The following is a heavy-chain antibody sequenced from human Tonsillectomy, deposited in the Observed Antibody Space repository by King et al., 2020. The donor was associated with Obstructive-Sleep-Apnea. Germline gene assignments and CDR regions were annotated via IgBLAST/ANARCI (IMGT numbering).Heavy chain of an antibody. J-gene: IGHJ4*02. CDR1: GFIFSSYA. CDR3: ARDLEWELLEGYFDY. Sequence: VQLVESGGGMVQPGRSLRLSCAASGFIFSSYAMHWVRQAPGKGLEWVAVITSDGSTKYYAASVKGRFTISRATSKNKLFLQTNSLRAEDTAVYYCARDLEWELLEGYFDYWGQGTLVTVSS. CDR2: ITSDGSTK. V-gene: IGHV3-30*04. D-gene: IGHD1-26*01.